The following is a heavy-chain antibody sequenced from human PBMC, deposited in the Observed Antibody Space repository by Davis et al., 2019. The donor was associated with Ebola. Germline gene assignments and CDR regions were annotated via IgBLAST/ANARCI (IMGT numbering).Heavy chain of an antibody. V-gene: IGHV4-34*01. CDR3: ARGSLGRGTAFDI. Sequence: PSETLSLTCAVYGGSFSGYYWSWIRQPPGKGLEWIGEINHSGSTNYNPSLKSRVTISVDTSKNQFSLKLSSVTAADTAVDYCARGSLGRGTAFDIWGQGTMVTVSS. D-gene: IGHD3-3*02. CDR2: INHSGST. CDR1: GGSFSGYY. J-gene: IGHJ3*02.